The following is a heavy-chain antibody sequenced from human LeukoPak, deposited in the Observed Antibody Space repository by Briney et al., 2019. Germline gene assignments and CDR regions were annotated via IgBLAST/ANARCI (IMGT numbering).Heavy chain of an antibody. D-gene: IGHD2-2*01. CDR3: ARDRIVVVPAAYNRFDP. V-gene: IGHV4-4*07. Sequence: PSETLSLTCTVSGGSISSYYWSWIRQPAGKGLEWIGRIYTSGSTNYNPSLKSRVTMSVDTSKNQFSLKLSSVTAADTAVYYCARDRIVVVPAAYNRFDPWGQGTLVTVSS. CDR1: GGSISSYY. J-gene: IGHJ5*02. CDR2: IYTSGST.